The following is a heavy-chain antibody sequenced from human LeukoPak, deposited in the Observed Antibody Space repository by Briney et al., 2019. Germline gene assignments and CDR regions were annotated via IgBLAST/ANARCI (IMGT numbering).Heavy chain of an antibody. CDR3: ARYYRDGYSHFDY. D-gene: IGHD5-24*01. CDR1: GDSVSRNTAA. V-gene: IGHV6-1*01. J-gene: IGHJ4*02. CDR2: TYYRSKWHT. Sequence: SQTLSLTCAISGDSVSRNTAAWNWIRQSPSRGLEWLGRTYYRSKWHTDYAPSVKSRISVNPDTSKNQFSLQLNSVTPEDTTVYYCARYYRDGYSHFDYWGQGTLVTVSS.